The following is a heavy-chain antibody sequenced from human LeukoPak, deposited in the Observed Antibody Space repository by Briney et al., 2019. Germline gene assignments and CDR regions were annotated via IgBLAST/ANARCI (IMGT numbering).Heavy chain of an antibody. CDR2: IYPSDSDT. CDR1: GYSFTSYW. V-gene: IGHV5-51*01. J-gene: IGHJ4*02. Sequence: GESLKTSCKGSGYSFTSYWIAWVRQMPGKGLEWMGIIYPSDSDTRYSPSFQGQVTISADKSISTAYLQWSSLKASDTAMYYCARRMVRGVITSPFDYWGQGTLVTVSS. CDR3: ARRMVRGVITSPFDY. D-gene: IGHD3-10*01.